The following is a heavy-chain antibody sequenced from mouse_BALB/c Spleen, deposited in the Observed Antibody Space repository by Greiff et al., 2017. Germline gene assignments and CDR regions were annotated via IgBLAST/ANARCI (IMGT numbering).Heavy chain of an antibody. CDR3: ARSEGYDVGRRFAY. D-gene: IGHD2-14*01. V-gene: IGHV3-2*02. Sequence: EVQLQQSGPGLVKPSQSLSLTCTVTGYSISSDYAWNWIRQFPGNELRWVGYISYSGSTSYNASLKSRISITRDTAKNQFFLQLNSVTTEDTATFYCARSEGYDVGRRFAYWGQGTLVTVSA. J-gene: IGHJ3*01. CDR2: ISYSGST. CDR1: GYSISSDYA.